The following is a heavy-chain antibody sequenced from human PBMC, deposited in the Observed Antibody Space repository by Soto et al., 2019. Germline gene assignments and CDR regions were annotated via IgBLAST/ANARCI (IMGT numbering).Heavy chain of an antibody. CDR3: ARESSSGWSNYYYYGMDV. D-gene: IGHD6-19*01. Sequence: PSETLSLTCTVSGGSISSSSYYWGWIRQPPGKGLEWIGSIYYSGSTYYNPSLKSRVTISVDTSKNQFSLKLSSVTAADTAVYYCARESSSGWSNYYYYGMDVWGQGTTVTVSS. J-gene: IGHJ6*02. CDR2: IYYSGST. CDR1: GGSISSSSYY. V-gene: IGHV4-39*01.